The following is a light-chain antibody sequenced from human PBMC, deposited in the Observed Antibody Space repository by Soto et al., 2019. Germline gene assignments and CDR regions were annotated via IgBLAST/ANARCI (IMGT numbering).Light chain of an antibody. CDR3: CSYAGSSTWV. CDR2: EGS. CDR1: SSDIGSYNV. V-gene: IGLV2-23*01. J-gene: IGLJ3*02. Sequence: QSALTQPASVSGSPGQSITISCTGTSSDIGSYNVVSWYPQHPGKAPKLMIYEGSKRPSGVSNRFSGSKSGDTASLTSSGLQTEDEADYYCCSYAGSSTWVFGGGTKLTVL.